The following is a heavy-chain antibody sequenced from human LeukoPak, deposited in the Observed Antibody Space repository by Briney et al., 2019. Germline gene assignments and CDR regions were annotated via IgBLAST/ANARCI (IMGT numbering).Heavy chain of an antibody. V-gene: IGHV1-3*04. CDR3: ARVPLHDASGRYYPH. D-gene: IGHD1-26*01. CDR1: GYTFTNYG. CDR2: ISTGNGNT. Sequence: ASVKVSCKTSGYTFTNYGMHWVRQAPRQSLEWMGWISTGNGNTKSSQKFQDRVTLTRDTSASTAYMELNSLSSEDTAVYFCARVPLHDASGRYYPHWGQGTLVTVSS. J-gene: IGHJ1*01.